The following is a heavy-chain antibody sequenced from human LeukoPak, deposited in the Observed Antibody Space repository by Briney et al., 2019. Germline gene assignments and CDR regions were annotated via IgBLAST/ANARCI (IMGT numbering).Heavy chain of an antibody. CDR2: ISGSGGST. Sequence: GGSPRLSCAVSGFTFSSYAMSWVRQAPGKGLEWVAAISGSGGSTYYADSVKGRFTISRDNSKNTLYLQMNSLRAEDTAVYYCAKALDVYYYDSSGYWTFDYWGQGTLVTVSS. J-gene: IGHJ4*02. V-gene: IGHV3-23*01. D-gene: IGHD3-22*01. CDR1: GFTFSSYA. CDR3: AKALDVYYYDSSGYWTFDY.